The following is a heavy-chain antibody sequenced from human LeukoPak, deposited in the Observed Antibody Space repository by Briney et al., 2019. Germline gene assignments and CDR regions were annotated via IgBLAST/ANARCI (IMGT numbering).Heavy chain of an antibody. V-gene: IGHV4-28*03. Sequence: SETLSLTCAVSGYSITSSSWWGWIRQPPGKGLEWIGYIYHSGTTYYNPSLQSRVTMSVDTSKKQFSLKLSSVTAADTAVYYCARDPGSPRGYFDLWGRGTLVTVSS. CDR2: IYHSGTT. CDR3: ARDPGSPRGYFDL. D-gene: IGHD2-15*01. CDR1: GYSITSSSW. J-gene: IGHJ2*01.